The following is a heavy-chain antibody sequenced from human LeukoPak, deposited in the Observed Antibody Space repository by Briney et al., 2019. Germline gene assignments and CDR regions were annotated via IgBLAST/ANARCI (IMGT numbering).Heavy chain of an antibody. CDR2: MNPNSGNT. D-gene: IGHD4-23*01. V-gene: IGHV1-8*01. J-gene: IGHJ6*02. CDR3: ARADRYGGPTEGYYYGMDV. CDR1: GYTFTSYD. Sequence: ASVNVSCKASGYTFTSYDINWVRQATGQGLEWMGWMNPNSGNTGYAQKFQGRVTMTRNTSISTAYMELSSLRSEDTAVYYCARADRYGGPTEGYYYGMDVWGQGTTVTVSS.